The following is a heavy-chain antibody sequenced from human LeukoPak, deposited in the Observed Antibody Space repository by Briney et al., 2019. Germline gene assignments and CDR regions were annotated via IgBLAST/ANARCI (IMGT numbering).Heavy chain of an antibody. CDR2: ISSSGSTI. V-gene: IGHV3-11*01. CDR1: GFTVSSNY. D-gene: IGHD6-13*01. J-gene: IGHJ4*02. Sequence: GGSLRLSCAASGFTVSSNYMSWVRQAPGKGLEWVSYISSSGSTIYYADSVKGRFTISRDNAKNSVFLQMNSLRAEDTAVYFCARGYSNYYFDHWGQGTLVTVSS. CDR3: ARGYSNYYFDH.